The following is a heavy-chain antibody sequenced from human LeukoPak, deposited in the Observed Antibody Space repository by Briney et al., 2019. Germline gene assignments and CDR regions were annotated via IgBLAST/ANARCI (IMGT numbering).Heavy chain of an antibody. Sequence: SVKVSCKASGGTFSSYAISWVRQAPGQGLEWMGRIIPIFGTANYAQKFQGRVTITTDESTSTAYMELSSLRPEDTAVYYCARDAVATVGAFDIWGQGTMVTVSS. D-gene: IGHD5-12*01. J-gene: IGHJ3*02. CDR2: IIPIFGTA. CDR3: ARDAVATVGAFDI. CDR1: GGTFSSYA. V-gene: IGHV1-69*05.